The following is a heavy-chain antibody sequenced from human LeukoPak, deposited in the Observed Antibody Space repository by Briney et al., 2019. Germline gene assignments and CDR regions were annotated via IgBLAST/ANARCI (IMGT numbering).Heavy chain of an antibody. CDR1: GGSISDYY. Sequence: SETLSLTCTVSGGSISDYYWSWIRQPPGKGLEWIGYIYYSGSTNYNPSLKSRVTISVDTSKNQFSLKLSSVTAADTAVYYCARDGSSGWRSWFDPWSQGTLVTVSS. V-gene: IGHV4-59*01. CDR3: ARDGSSGWRSWFDP. CDR2: IYYSGST. J-gene: IGHJ5*02. D-gene: IGHD6-19*01.